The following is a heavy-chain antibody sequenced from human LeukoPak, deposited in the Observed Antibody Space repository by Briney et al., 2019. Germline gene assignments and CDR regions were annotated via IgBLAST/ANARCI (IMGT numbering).Heavy chain of an antibody. CDR3: TKATIGTLITPGRLDN. CDR2: LSGSGGST. V-gene: IGHV3-23*01. CDR1: GFTFSSYA. Sequence: GGSLRLSCAASGFTFSSYAMSWVRQAPGKGLEWVSGLSGSGGSTYYADSVKGRFTISRDNSKNTLYLQMNSPRAEDTAVYYCTKATIGTLITPGRLDNWGQGTLVTVSS. D-gene: IGHD4-23*01. J-gene: IGHJ4*02.